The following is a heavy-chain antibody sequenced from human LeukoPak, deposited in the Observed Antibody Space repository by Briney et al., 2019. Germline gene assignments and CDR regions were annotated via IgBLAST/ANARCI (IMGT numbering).Heavy chain of an antibody. CDR2: ISGSGGST. CDR3: ARVCGNTSCWGAFDI. V-gene: IGHV3-23*01. D-gene: IGHD2-2*01. CDR1: GFTFSSYA. J-gene: IGHJ3*02. Sequence: QAGGSLRLSCAASGFTFSSYAMSWVRQAPGKGLEWVSAISGSGGSTYYADSVKGRFTISRDNSKNTLYLQMNSLRAEDTAVYYCARVCGNTSCWGAFDIWGQGTMVTVSS.